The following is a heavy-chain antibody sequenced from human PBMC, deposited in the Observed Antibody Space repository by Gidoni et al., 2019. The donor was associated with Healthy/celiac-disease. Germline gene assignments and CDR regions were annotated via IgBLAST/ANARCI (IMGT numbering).Heavy chain of an antibody. V-gene: IGHV3-30*03. CDR2: ISYDGSNK. CDR1: GFTFSRYG. Sequence: QVQLVESGGGVVQPGRSLRLSCAASGFTFSRYGMHWVRQAPGTGLEWVAVISYDGSNKYYADSVKGRFTISRDNSKNTLYLQMNSLRAEDTAVYYCASPSMGKLELSPIYYGMDVWDQGTTVTVSS. J-gene: IGHJ6*02. D-gene: IGHD1-7*01. CDR3: ASPSMGKLELSPIYYGMDV.